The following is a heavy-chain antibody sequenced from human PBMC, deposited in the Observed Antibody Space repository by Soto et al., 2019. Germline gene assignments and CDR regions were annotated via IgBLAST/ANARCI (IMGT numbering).Heavy chain of an antibody. J-gene: IGHJ4*02. CDR2: ISSDGSST. CDR3: SVVVVADTRNILGY. V-gene: IGHV3-74*01. Sequence: EVQLVQSGGGLVQPGGSLRLSCAASGFTVSTHWMHWVRQAPGKGLVWVSRISSDGSSTNYADSVKGRFTISRDNAKNTLYLQMNGLRAEYTAVYYCSVVVVADTRNILGYWGQGTLVTVSS. CDR1: GFTVSTHW. D-gene: IGHD2-15*01.